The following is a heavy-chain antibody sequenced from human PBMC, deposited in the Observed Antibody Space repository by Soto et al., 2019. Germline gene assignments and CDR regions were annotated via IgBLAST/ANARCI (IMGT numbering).Heavy chain of an antibody. CDR2: IYYSGST. D-gene: IGHD6-13*01. Sequence: SETLSLTCTVSGSSISSSSYYWGWIRQPPGKGLEWIGSIYYSGSTYYNPSLKSRVTISVDTSKNQFSLKLSSVTAADTAVYYCARHPPQIAAAPLGGLTPWGQGTLVTVSS. CDR1: GSSISSSSYY. J-gene: IGHJ5*02. CDR3: ARHPPQIAAAPLGGLTP. V-gene: IGHV4-39*01.